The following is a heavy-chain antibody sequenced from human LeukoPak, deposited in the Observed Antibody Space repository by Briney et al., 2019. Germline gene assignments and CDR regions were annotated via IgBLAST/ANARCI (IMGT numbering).Heavy chain of an antibody. D-gene: IGHD3-10*01. CDR3: ARVPYYYGSGSYYPYFDY. Sequence: GGSLRLSCAASGFTFSSYWMHWVRHAPGKGLVWVSRINSDGSGTSYADSVKGRFTISRDNAKNTLYLQMNSLRAEDTAVYYCARVPYYYGSGSYYPYFDYWGQGTLVTVSS. CDR2: INSDGSGT. V-gene: IGHV3-74*01. J-gene: IGHJ4*02. CDR1: GFTFSSYW.